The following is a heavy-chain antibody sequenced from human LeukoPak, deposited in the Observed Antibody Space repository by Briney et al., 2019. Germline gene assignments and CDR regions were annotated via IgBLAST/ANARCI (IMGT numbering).Heavy chain of an antibody. CDR3: ARENLNGLDV. V-gene: IGHV3-48*03. Sequence: GGSLRLSCAASGFTFSSYEMNWVRQAPGKGLEWVSYIISSGSPIYYAGSVKGRFTISRDNAKNSLFLQMNSLRAEDTAVYYCARENLNGLDVWGQGTTVTVSS. J-gene: IGHJ6*02. CDR2: IISSGSPI. CDR1: GFTFSSYE.